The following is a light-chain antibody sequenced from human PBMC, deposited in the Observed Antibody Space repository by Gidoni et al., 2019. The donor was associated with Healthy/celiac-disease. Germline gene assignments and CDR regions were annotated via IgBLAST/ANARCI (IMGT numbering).Light chain of an antibody. V-gene: IGLV1-47*01. CDR3: AAWDDSLSGYVV. CDR2: RNN. CDR1: SSNIGINY. Sequence: QSVLTQPPSASGTPGQRVTISWSGSSSNIGINYVYWYQQRPGTAPKLLIYRNNQRPVGVPDRFSGSKSGTSASLVISGLRSEDEAYYYCAAWDDSLSGYVVFGGGTKLTVL. J-gene: IGLJ2*01.